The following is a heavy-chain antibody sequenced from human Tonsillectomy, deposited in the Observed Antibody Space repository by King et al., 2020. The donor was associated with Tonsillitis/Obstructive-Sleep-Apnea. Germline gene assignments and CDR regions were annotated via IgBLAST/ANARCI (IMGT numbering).Heavy chain of an antibody. Sequence: VQLVESGGGLVQPGRSLRLSCAASGFTFDDCAMHWVRQAPGKGLEWVSGISWNSGSIGYADSVKGRFTISRDNAKNSLYLQMNSLRAEDTALYYCAKARYFDWTLDYWGQGTLVTVSS. D-gene: IGHD3-9*01. CDR3: AKARYFDWTLDY. CDR2: ISWNSGSI. J-gene: IGHJ4*02. CDR1: GFTFDDCA. V-gene: IGHV3-9*01.